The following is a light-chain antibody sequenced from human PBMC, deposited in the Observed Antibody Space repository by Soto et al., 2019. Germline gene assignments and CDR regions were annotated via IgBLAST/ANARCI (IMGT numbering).Light chain of an antibody. CDR3: QQYGTPIT. V-gene: IGKV3-20*01. CDR2: GAS. J-gene: IGKJ5*01. CDR1: QSFSSSY. Sequence: EIVLTQSPGTLSLSPGERATLSCRASQSFSSSYLAWYQQKPGQAPRLLIYGASSRATGLPDRFSGSGCGTDFTLTISRLEPEDLAAYYCQQYGTPITFGQGTRLE.